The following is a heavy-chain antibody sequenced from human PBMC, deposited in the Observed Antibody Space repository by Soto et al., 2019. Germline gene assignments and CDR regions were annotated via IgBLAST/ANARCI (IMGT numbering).Heavy chain of an antibody. CDR3: TRDPDYDILTGYFQNDAFDI. V-gene: IGHV3-49*03. CDR2: IRSKAYGGTT. Sequence: VQLVESGGGLVQPGRSLRLSCTASGFTFGDYAMSWFRQAPGKGLEWVGFIRSKAYGGTTEYAASVKGRFTISRDDSKSIAYLQMNSLKTEDTAVYYCTRDPDYDILTGYFQNDAFDIWGQGTMVTVSS. CDR1: GFTFGDYA. D-gene: IGHD3-9*01. J-gene: IGHJ3*02.